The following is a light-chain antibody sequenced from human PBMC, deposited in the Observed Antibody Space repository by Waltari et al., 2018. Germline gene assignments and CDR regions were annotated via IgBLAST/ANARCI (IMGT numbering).Light chain of an antibody. CDR3: QQYFNYPRT. Sequence: AFRMTQSPSSLPASTGDRVTITCRASHYISNYLAWFQQRPGKAPKLLIYEASTLQRGVPSRFSGSGSGTDFTLTITSLQSDDFATYYCQQYFNYPRTFGQGTRVEIE. CDR1: HYISNY. J-gene: IGKJ1*01. CDR2: EAS. V-gene: IGKV1-8*01.